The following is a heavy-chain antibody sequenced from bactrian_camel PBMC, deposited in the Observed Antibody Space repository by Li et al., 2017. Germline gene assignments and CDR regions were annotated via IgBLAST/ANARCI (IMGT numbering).Heavy chain of an antibody. CDR2: IWTADHTT. D-gene: IGHD5*01. Sequence: HVQLVESGGGLVQPGGSLRLSCAASGRTYGRNCMAWFRQAPGKEREGVANIWTADHTTYYADSVRGRFTISHDSATNTMYLQMNSLKPEDTAMYYCAKSRLGWVLGRSDFGYWGQGTQVTVS. V-gene: IGHV3S1*01. CDR1: GRTYGRNC. J-gene: IGHJ6*01. CDR3: AKSRLGWVLGRSDFGY.